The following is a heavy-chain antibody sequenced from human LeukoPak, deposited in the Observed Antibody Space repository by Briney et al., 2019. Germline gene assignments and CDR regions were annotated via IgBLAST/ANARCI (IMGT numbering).Heavy chain of an antibody. D-gene: IGHD2-21*01. Sequence: AGGSLRLSCAASGFTFSSYSMNWVRQAPGKGLEWVSYISSSSSTIYYADSVKGRFTISRDNAKNSLSLQMNSLRAEDTAVYYCASFSIAHYYMDVWGKGTTVTVSS. CDR1: GFTFSSYS. CDR3: ASFSIAHYYMDV. CDR2: ISSSSSTI. V-gene: IGHV3-48*01. J-gene: IGHJ6*03.